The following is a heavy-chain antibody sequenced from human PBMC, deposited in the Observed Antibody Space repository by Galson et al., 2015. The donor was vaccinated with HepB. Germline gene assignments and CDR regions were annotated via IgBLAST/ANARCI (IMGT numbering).Heavy chain of an antibody. CDR2: MNPNSGNT. Sequence: SVKVSCKASGYTFTSYDINWVRQATGQGLEWMGWMNPNSGNTGYAQKFQGRVTTTRNTSISTAYMELSSLRSEDTAVYYCARVRGVTPRYYYGMDVWGQGTTVTVSS. D-gene: IGHD3-10*01. V-gene: IGHV1-8*01. J-gene: IGHJ6*02. CDR1: GYTFTSYD. CDR3: ARVRGVTPRYYYGMDV.